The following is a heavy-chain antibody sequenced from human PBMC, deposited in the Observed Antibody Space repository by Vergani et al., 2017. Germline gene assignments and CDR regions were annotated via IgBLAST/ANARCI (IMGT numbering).Heavy chain of an antibody. CDR1: GFTFGDYA. CDR3: ARSYQLPPRAWFDP. CDR2: IRSKAYGGTT. J-gene: IGHJ5*02. D-gene: IGHD2-2*01. V-gene: IGHV3-49*04. Sequence: EVQLVESGGGLVQPGRSLRLSCTASGFTFGDYAMSWVRQAPGKGLEWVGFIRSKAYGGTTEYAASVKGRFTISRDDSKSIAYLQMNSLRTEDTAMYYCARSYQLPPRAWFDPWGQGTLVTVSS.